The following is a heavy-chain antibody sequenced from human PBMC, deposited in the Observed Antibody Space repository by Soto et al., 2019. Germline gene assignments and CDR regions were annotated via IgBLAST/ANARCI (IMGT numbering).Heavy chain of an antibody. CDR2: IYHSGST. Sequence: PSETLSLTCAVSGGSISSSNWWSWVRQPPGKGLEWIGEIYHSGSTNYNPSLKSRVTISVDKSKNQFSLKLSSVTAADTAVYYCARVGIAAAAQAHFDYWGQGTLVTVSS. D-gene: IGHD6-13*01. V-gene: IGHV4-4*02. J-gene: IGHJ4*02. CDR1: GGSISSSNW. CDR3: ARVGIAAAAQAHFDY.